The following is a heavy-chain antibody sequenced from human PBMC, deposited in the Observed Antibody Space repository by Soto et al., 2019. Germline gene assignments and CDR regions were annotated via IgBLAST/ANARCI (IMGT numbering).Heavy chain of an antibody. CDR1: GGTFSTST. CDR2: TIPILDVA. J-gene: IGHJ4*02. CDR3: ARDSPIGSTYSGYDAIDS. V-gene: IGHV1-69*08. D-gene: IGHD5-12*01. Sequence: QVQLVQSGAEVKKPGSSVKVSCKASGGTFSTSTFTWVRQAPGQGLEWMGRTIPILDVADYAQDFQGRVTITADNSTSTADMELTSLTAKDTAVYYCARDSPIGSTYSGYDAIDSWGQGTLVTVSS.